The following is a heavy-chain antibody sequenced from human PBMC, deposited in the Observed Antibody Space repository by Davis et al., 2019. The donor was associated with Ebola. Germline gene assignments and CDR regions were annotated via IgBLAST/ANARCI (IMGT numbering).Heavy chain of an antibody. J-gene: IGHJ4*02. CDR1: GDSVSSKNAA. D-gene: IGHD1-1*01. V-gene: IGHV6-1*01. Sequence: SQTLSLTCAISGDSVSSKNAAWNWIRQSPSRGLQFLGRTYYRSKWYIDYAVPVKSRITINRDTSTNQFSLQLNSVTPEYTAGYYCATWRFDSWGQGILVTVSS. CDR2: TYYRSKWYI. CDR3: ATWRFDS.